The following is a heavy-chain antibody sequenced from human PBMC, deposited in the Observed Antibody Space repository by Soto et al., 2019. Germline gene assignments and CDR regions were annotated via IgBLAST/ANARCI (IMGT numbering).Heavy chain of an antibody. CDR3: TKASSDRHHMDV. CDR2: ITSTGGDT. Sequence: GGSLRLSCTASGFTFSDYWMSWVRQAPGKGLEWVSTITSTGGDTYYTDSVKGRFTISRDNSKNTLYLQMSSLRAEDTALYYCTKASSDRHHMDVWGQGTTVTVSS. CDR1: GFTFSDYW. V-gene: IGHV3-23*01. J-gene: IGHJ6*02.